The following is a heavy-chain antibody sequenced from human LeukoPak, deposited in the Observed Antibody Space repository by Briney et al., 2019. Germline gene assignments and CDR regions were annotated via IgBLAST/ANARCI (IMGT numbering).Heavy chain of an antibody. V-gene: IGHV3-48*01. CDR1: GFTFSSYT. CDR2: ITGSGDTI. J-gene: IGHJ4*02. CDR3: ARDWFHAIDY. Sequence: GGSLRLSCAASGFTFSSYTMNWVRQAPGKGLEWLSSITGSGDTISYADSVRGRFTISRDSARNSLYLQMNSLRAEDTAVYYCARDWFHAIDYWGQGTLVTVSS. D-gene: IGHD2/OR15-2a*01.